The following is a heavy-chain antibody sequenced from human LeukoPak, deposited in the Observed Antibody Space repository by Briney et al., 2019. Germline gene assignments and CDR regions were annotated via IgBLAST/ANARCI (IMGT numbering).Heavy chain of an antibody. Sequence: PGGSLRLSCAASGFTFSSYSMNWVRQAPGKGLEWVSSISSRGNYIYYADSLKGRFTISRDNAKNSLYLQMNSLRAEDTAVYYCARGGPTIFGGGFDYWGQGTLATVSS. J-gene: IGHJ4*02. CDR1: GFTFSSYS. CDR3: ARGGPTIFGGGFDY. D-gene: IGHD3-3*01. CDR2: ISSRGNYI. V-gene: IGHV3-21*01.